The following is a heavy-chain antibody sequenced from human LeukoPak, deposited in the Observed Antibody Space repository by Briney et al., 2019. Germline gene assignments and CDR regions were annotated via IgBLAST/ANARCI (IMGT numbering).Heavy chain of an antibody. V-gene: IGHV4-39*01. CDR2: IYYSGST. CDR3: ARVTPEPNHILRFLEWPGYYFDY. J-gene: IGHJ4*02. Sequence: SETLSLTCTVSGGSISSSSYYWGWIRQPPGKGLEWIGSIYYSGSTYYNPSLNSRVTISVDTSKNQFSLKLSSVTAADTAVYYCARVTPEPNHILRFLEWPGYYFDYWGQGTLVTVSS. CDR1: GGSISSSSYY. D-gene: IGHD3-3*01.